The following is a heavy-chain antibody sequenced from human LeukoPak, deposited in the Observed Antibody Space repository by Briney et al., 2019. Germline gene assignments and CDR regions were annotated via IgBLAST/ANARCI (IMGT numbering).Heavy chain of an antibody. J-gene: IGHJ4*02. Sequence: PGGSLRLSCAASGFTFSNYAMSWVRQAPGKGLEWVSGISGSSISTYYADSVKGRFTISRDNSKNTLYLQMNSLRVEDTAVYYYAKDRTISANVFDYWGQGTLVTVSS. V-gene: IGHV3-23*01. CDR1: GFTFSNYA. CDR3: AKDRTISANVFDY. CDR2: ISGSSIST. D-gene: IGHD3-10*02.